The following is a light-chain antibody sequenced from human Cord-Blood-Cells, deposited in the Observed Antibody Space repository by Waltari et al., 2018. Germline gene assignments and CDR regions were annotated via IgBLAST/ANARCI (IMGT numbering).Light chain of an antibody. J-gene: IGLJ3*02. Sequence: QSVLTQPPSASGTPGQRVTISCSGSSSNIGSNTVNWYQQLPGTAPKLLNSSNKRRPSGVPDRFSGSKSATSASLAISGLQSEDEADYYCAAWDDSLNGWVFGGGTKLTVL. CDR2: SNK. CDR3: AAWDDSLNGWV. V-gene: IGLV1-44*01. CDR1: SSNIGSNT.